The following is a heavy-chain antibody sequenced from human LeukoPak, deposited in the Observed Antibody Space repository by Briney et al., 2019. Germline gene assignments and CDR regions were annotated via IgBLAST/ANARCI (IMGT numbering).Heavy chain of an antibody. CDR2: ISHGGVIS. Sequence: QPGGSLRLSCAASGFTFSDYAINWVRQAPGKGLEWVSTISHGGVISYYADSVKGRFTISRDNSNNTLYLHMNSLRAEDTAVYYCVSRAGSPWGPFDDWGQGTLVTVSS. V-gene: IGHV3-23*01. J-gene: IGHJ4*02. CDR3: VSRAGSPWGPFDD. D-gene: IGHD7-27*01. CDR1: GFTFSDYA.